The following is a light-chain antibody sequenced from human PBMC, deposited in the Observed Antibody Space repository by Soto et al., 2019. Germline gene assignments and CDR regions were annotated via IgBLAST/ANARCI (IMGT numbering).Light chain of an antibody. CDR3: QQSYSTPYT. J-gene: IGKJ2*01. CDR2: AAS. V-gene: IGKV1-39*01. Sequence: DIQMTQSPSSLSASVGDRVTITCRASQSISSYLNWYQQKPGKAPMLLIYAASSFQSGVPSRFSGSGSATDFTLTISSLQPSDFATYYCQQSYSTPYTFGQGTKLEI. CDR1: QSISSY.